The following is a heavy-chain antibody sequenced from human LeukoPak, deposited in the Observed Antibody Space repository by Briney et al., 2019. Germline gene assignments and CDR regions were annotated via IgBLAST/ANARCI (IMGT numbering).Heavy chain of an antibody. D-gene: IGHD6-13*01. V-gene: IGHV4-59*08. J-gene: IGHJ4*02. Sequence: SETLSLTCTVSGGSISSYYWSWIRQPPGKGLEGIGYIYYRGSTNYNPSLKSRVTISVDTSKNQFSLKLSSVTAADTAVYYCARGSSSWHLFDYWGQGTLVTVSS. CDR1: GGSISSYY. CDR3: ARGSSSWHLFDY. CDR2: IYYRGST.